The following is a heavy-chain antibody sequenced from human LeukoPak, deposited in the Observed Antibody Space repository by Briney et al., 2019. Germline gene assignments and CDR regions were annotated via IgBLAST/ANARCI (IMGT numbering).Heavy chain of an antibody. J-gene: IGHJ5*02. D-gene: IGHD3/OR15-3a*01. CDR1: VYAFIYHH. V-gene: IGHV1-2*02. Sequence: ASVKVSCKTSVYAFIYHHMHWVRQAPGQGLEWMGWIHPNSGGTNYAQRFQGRVTMTRDTSISTVYMELSRLRSDDTAVYYCARGTFDPWGQGTLVTVSS. CDR3: ARGTFDP. CDR2: IHPNSGGT.